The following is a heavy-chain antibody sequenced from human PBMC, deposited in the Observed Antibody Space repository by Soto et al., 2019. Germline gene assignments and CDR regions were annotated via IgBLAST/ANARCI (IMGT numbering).Heavy chain of an antibody. CDR2: IKQDGSEK. V-gene: IGHV3-7*01. CDR1: GFPFSSYW. CDR3: ARDLGILDRYYYYGMDV. D-gene: IGHD3-16*01. J-gene: IGHJ6*02. Sequence: GGSLRLSCAASGFPFSSYWMSWVRQAPGKGLEWVANIKQDGSEKYYVDSVKGRFTISRDNAKNSLYLQMNSLRDEDTAVYYCARDLGILDRYYYYGMDVWGQGTTVTVSS.